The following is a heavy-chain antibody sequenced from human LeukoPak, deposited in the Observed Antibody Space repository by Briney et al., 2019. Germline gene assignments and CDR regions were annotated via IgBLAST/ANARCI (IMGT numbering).Heavy chain of an antibody. Sequence: PGGSLRLSCAVSGFTFSDYYMSWIRQTPGKGLEWVSYISSTGSTIYNADSVKGRFTISRDNVKNSLYLQMNSLRAEDTAVYYCARTNYYYYYMDVWGKGTTVTVSS. CDR1: GFTFSDYY. J-gene: IGHJ6*03. CDR3: ARTNYYYYYMDV. CDR2: ISSTGSTI. V-gene: IGHV3-11*04.